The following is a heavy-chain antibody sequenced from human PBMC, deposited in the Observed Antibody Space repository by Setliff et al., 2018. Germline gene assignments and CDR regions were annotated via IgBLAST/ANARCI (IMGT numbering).Heavy chain of an antibody. Sequence: PSETLSLTCTVSGASFSGYYWSWIRQSPGKGLEWIGEINHLGGTNYNPSLGSRVTISVDTSKNQFSLKLSSVTAADTAVYYCARPPRGGRWYFDLWGRGTLVTVSS. J-gene: IGHJ2*01. CDR1: GASFSGYY. CDR2: INHLGGT. D-gene: IGHD3-16*01. V-gene: IGHV4-34*01. CDR3: ARPPRGGRWYFDL.